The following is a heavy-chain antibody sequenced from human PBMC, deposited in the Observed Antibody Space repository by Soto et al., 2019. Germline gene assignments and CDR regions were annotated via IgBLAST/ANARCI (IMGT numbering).Heavy chain of an antibody. J-gene: IGHJ4*02. Sequence: PGGSLRLSCAASGFTFRRNNMNWVRQAPGKGLEWVASISSSGDYLYYADSVKGRFIISRDNFQNSLFLQMNNLRAEDTAVYYCARGDYFDRRFDYWGQGTLVTVSS. V-gene: IGHV3-21*04. CDR1: GFTFRRNN. CDR2: ISSSGDYL. D-gene: IGHD3-22*01. CDR3: ARGDYFDRRFDY.